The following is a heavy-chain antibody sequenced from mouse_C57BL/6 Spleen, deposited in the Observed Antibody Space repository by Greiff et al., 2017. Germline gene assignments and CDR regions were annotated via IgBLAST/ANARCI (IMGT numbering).Heavy chain of an antibody. D-gene: IGHD2-5*01. CDR1: GFTFSSYA. CDR3: ARGAYYSNYVGWYFDV. Sequence: EVKVEESGGGLVKPGGSLKLSCAASGFTFSSYAMSWVRQTPEKRLEWVATISDGGSYTYYPDNVKGRFTISRDNAKNNLYLQMSHLKSEDTAMYYCARGAYYSNYVGWYFDVWGTGTTVTVSS. V-gene: IGHV5-4*03. CDR2: ISDGGSYT. J-gene: IGHJ1*03.